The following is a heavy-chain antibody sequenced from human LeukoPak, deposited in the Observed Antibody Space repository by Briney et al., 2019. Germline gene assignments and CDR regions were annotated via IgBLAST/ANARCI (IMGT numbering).Heavy chain of an antibody. CDR3: ARGRAGRKGWFDP. V-gene: IGHV1-8*01. CDR1: GYTFTTYG. Sequence: ASVKVSCKASGYTFTTYGINWVRQATGQGLEWMGWMNPNSGNSGYAQKFQGRVTMTRNTSISTAYMELSSLKSEDTAVYYCARGRAGRKGWFDPWGQGTLVTVSS. CDR2: MNPNSGNS. J-gene: IGHJ5*02.